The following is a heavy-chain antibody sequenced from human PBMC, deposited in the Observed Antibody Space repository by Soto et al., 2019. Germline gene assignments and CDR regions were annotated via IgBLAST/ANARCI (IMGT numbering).Heavy chain of an antibody. J-gene: IGHJ5*02. CDR2: IYYSGST. V-gene: IGHV4-59*11. Sequence: PSETLSLTCSVSGGSMSNHYWSWIRQPPGKGLEWIGDIYYSGSTDYNPSLKSRVSISVDTSKSQFSLKLNAVTAADTAVYFCARVSYYYDNSGYSYGWFGPWGQGTLVTVSS. D-gene: IGHD3-22*01. CDR3: ARVSYYYDNSGYSYGWFGP. CDR1: GGSMSNHY.